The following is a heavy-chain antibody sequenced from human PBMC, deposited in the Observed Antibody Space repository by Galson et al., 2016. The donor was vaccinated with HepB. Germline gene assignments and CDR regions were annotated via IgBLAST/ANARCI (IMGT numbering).Heavy chain of an antibody. Sequence: QSGAEVKKPGESLKISCKGSGYTFTTYWIGWVRQMPGKGLEWMGIIYPGDSDIKYSPSFQGQVTISADKSINTAYLQWGSLKASDTAMHYCARRDTMEDSAFDIWGQGTMVTVSS. CDR3: ARRDTMEDSAFDI. D-gene: IGHD1-1*01. V-gene: IGHV5-51*01. J-gene: IGHJ3*02. CDR1: GYTFTTYW. CDR2: IYPGDSDI.